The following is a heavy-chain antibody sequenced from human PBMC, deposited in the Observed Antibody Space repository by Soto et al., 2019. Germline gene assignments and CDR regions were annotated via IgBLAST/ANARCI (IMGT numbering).Heavy chain of an antibody. J-gene: IGHJ5*02. CDR2: ISSNGGST. D-gene: IGHD4-17*01. Sequence: GGSLRLSCAASGFTFSSYAMHWVRQTPGKGLEYVSAISSNGGSTYYANSVKGRVTITADKSTSTAYMELSSLRSEDTAVYYCARRPTVTTWWFDPWGQGTLVTVSS. CDR3: ARRPTVTTWWFDP. CDR1: GFTFSSYA. V-gene: IGHV3-64*01.